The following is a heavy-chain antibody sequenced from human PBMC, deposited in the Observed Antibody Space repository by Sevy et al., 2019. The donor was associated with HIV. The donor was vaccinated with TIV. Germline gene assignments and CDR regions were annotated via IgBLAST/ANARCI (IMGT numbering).Heavy chain of an antibody. CDR1: GGSIGQYY. J-gene: IGHJ3*02. CDR2: VYYTGHT. Sequence: SETLSLTCTVSGGSIGQYYWSWIRQPPGKGPEWIGYVYYTGHTNYNPSLKSRVTISVDTSKNQFSLNLSSVTAADTAVYYCAREIGGGQQLVSDAFHIWCQGTMVTVSS. D-gene: IGHD6-13*01. V-gene: IGHV4-59*01. CDR3: AREIGGGQQLVSDAFHI.